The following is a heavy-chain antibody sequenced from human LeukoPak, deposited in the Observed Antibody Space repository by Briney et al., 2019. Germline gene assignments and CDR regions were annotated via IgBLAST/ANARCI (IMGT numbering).Heavy chain of an antibody. Sequence: ASVKVSRKASGYTFTRYYMHWVRQAPGQGLEWMGWINPNSGGTNYAQKFQGRVTMTRDTSISTAYMELSRLRSDDTAVYYCARWKTIAVAGTLFRWFDPWGQGNLVTVSS. D-gene: IGHD6-19*01. CDR2: INPNSGGT. V-gene: IGHV1-2*02. J-gene: IGHJ5*02. CDR1: GYTFTRYY. CDR3: ARWKTIAVAGTLFRWFDP.